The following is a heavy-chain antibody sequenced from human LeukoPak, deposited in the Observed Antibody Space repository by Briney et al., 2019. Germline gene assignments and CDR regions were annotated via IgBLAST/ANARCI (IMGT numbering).Heavy chain of an antibody. D-gene: IGHD2-2*01. J-gene: IGHJ4*02. CDR3: ARDLLYCSSTSCYARNFDY. Sequence: ASVKVSCKASGYTFTSYYMHWVRQAPGQGLEWMGIINPSGGSTSYAQKFQGRVTMTRDTSTGTVYMELSSLRSEDTAVYYCARDLLYCSSTSCYARNFDYWGQGTLVTVSS. V-gene: IGHV1-46*01. CDR2: INPSGGST. CDR1: GYTFTSYY.